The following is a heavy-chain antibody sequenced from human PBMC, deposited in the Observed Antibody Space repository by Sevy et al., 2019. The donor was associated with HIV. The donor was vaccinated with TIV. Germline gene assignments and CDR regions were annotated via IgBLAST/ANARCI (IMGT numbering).Heavy chain of an antibody. CDR3: VVRGYSYDF. CDR1: GYTFTAYY. D-gene: IGHD5-18*01. V-gene: IGHV1-2*02. CDR2: IRPNSGDT. Sequence: ASVKVSCKASGYTFTAYYIHWVRQAPGQGLGWMGWIRPNSGDTDYAEKFQDRVTMTRDTSISTAYMDLSRLRSDDTAIYYCVVRGYSYDFWGQGTLVTVSS. J-gene: IGHJ4*02.